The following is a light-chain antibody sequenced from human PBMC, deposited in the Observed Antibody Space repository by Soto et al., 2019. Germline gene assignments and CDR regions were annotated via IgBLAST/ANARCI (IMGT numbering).Light chain of an antibody. J-gene: IGLJ3*02. Sequence: ALTQPASLSKSPGQSITMFCTGTSNDVGGYNYVSWYQQHPGKAPKLIIYEVSNRPSGISSRFSGSKSANTASLTISGLQAEDESEYYCSSFTGSTTWVFGGGTKVTFL. CDR2: EVS. CDR1: SNDVGGYNY. CDR3: SSFTGSTTWV. V-gene: IGLV2-14*01.